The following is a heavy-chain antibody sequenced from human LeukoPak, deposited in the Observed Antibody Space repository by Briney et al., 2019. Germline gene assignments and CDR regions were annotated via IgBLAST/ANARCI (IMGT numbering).Heavy chain of an antibody. J-gene: IGHJ6*03. CDR2: IGTASDT. CDR3: ARGPPRGKYYYMDV. Sequence: GGSLRLSCAASGFTFSSFDMHWVRQPTGQGLEWVSTIGTASDTYYPGSVEGRFTLSRDNAKNSLYLQMNSLTAGDTAVYYCARGPPRGKYYYMDVWGKGTTVTASS. CDR1: GFTFSSFD. D-gene: IGHD1-1*01. V-gene: IGHV3-13*01.